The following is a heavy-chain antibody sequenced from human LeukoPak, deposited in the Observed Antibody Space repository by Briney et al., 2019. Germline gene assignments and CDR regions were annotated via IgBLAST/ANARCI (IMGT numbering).Heavy chain of an antibody. J-gene: IGHJ4*02. D-gene: IGHD1-26*01. CDR2: ICSSSSTI. CDR3: ARDGQLFEWELRVNYFDY. CDR1: GFTFSSYT. V-gene: IGHV3-48*04. Sequence: GGSLRLSCVVSGFTFSSYTMNWVRQAPGKGLEWVSYICSSSSTIYYADSVKGRFTISRDNAKNTLYLQMNSLRAEDTAVYYCARDGQLFEWELRVNYFDYWGQGTLVTVSS.